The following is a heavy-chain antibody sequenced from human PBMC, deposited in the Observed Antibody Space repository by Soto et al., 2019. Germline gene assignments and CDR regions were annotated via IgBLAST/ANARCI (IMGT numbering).Heavy chain of an antibody. CDR3: ARGGLSRVRGVRGSNNMDV. CDR1: GGSINNNNW. D-gene: IGHD3-10*01. J-gene: IGHJ6*02. Sequence: PSATLSLTCAVSGGSINNNNWRSWVRQSPGKGLEWIGEIYHTASTNYNPSLESRVTMLVDKSKNQISLKVTSVTATDTAVYYCARGGLSRVRGVRGSNNMDVWGQGTTVTVS. CDR2: IYHTAST. V-gene: IGHV4-4*02.